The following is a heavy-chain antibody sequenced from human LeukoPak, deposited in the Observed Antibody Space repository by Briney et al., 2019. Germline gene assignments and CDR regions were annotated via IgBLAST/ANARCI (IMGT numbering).Heavy chain of an antibody. J-gene: IGHJ4*02. CDR3: ASWGAGGNS. CDR2: INPDGSGK. Sequence: GGSLRLSCEASGFTLSTYWMNWVRQVPGKGLDWVANINPDGSGKRYVDSVKGRFIIARDNADTSLSLQMNSLRAEDTAVYYCASWGAGGNSWGQGTLVTVSS. D-gene: IGHD3-16*01. CDR1: GFTLSTYW. V-gene: IGHV3-7*01.